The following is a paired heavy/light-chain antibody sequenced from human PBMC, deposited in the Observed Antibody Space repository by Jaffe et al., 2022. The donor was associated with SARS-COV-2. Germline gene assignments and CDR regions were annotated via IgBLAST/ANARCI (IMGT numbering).Heavy chain of an antibody. J-gene: IGHJ4*02. CDR3: ARGAPEGNQAVFAHFDY. V-gene: IGHV3-11*01. D-gene: IGHD1-26*01. CDR2: ISSSGSTI. CDR1: GFTFSDYY. Sequence: QVQLVESGGGLVKPGGSLRLSCAASGFTFSDYYMSWIRQAPGKGLEWVSYISSSGSTIYYADSVKGRFTISRDNAKNSLYLQMNSLRAEDTAVYYCARGAPEGNQAVFAHFDYWGQGTLVTVSS.
Light chain of an antibody. V-gene: IGLV3-1*01. Sequence: SYELTQPPSVSVSPGQTASITCSGDKLGDKYACWYQQKPGQSPVLVIYQDSKRPSGIPERFSGSNSGNTATLTISGTQAMDEADYYCQAWDSSTAVFGTGTKVTVL. J-gene: IGLJ1*01. CDR1: KLGDKY. CDR3: QAWDSSTAV. CDR2: QDS.